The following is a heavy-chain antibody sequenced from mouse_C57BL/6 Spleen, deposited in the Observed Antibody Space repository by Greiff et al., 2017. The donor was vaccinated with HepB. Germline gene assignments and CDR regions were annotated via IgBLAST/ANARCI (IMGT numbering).Heavy chain of an antibody. CDR1: GYTFTDYN. Sequence: EVQLQQSGPELVKPGASVKIPCKASGYTFTDYNMDWVKQSHGKSLEWIGDINPNNGGTIYNQKFKGKATLTVDKSSSTAYMELRSLTSEDTAGYYCAKGGANYSDMDYWGQGTLVTVSA. CDR3: AKGGANYSDMDY. D-gene: IGHD3-1*01. CDR2: INPNNGGT. V-gene: IGHV1-18*01. J-gene: IGHJ4*01.